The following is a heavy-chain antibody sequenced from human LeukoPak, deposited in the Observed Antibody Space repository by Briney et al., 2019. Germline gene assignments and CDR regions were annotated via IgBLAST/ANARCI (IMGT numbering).Heavy chain of an antibody. CDR2: MYHSGST. V-gene: IGHV4-38-2*01. CDR1: GYSISSGHY. Sequence: SETLSLTCAVSGYSISSGHYWGWIRQPPGKGLEWIGSMYHSGSTYYNPPLKSRVTISEDTSKNQFSLKLRSVTAADTAVYYCARGPRFGELLWHWFDPWGQGTLVTVSS. D-gene: IGHD3-10*01. CDR3: ARGPRFGELLWHWFDP. J-gene: IGHJ5*02.